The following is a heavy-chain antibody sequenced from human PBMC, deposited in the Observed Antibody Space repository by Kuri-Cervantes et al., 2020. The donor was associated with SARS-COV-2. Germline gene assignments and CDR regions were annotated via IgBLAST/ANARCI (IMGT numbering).Heavy chain of an antibody. V-gene: IGHV1-46*01. J-gene: IGHJ6*03. CDR1: GYTFTSYY. CDR2: INPSGGST. D-gene: IGHD6-19*01. CDR3: ARDRLVAVAGTGYYYMDV. Sequence: ASLKVSCKPSGYTFTSYYMHWVRQAPGQGLEWMGIINPSGGSTSYAQKFQGRVTMTRDTSTSTVYMELSSMRSEDTAVYYCARDRLVAVAGTGYYYMDVWGKGTTVTVSS.